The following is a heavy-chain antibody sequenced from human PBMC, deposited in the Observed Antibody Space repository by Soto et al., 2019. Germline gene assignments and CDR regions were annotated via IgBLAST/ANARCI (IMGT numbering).Heavy chain of an antibody. CDR3: ARWLARGYYYGMDV. D-gene: IGHD3-10*01. J-gene: IGHJ6*02. Sequence: QVQLQESGPGLVKPSETLSLTCTVSGGSINSDYWTWIRQPPGKGLEWIGYIYYSGSTNYNPSLKSRVTISVDTSKTQFSLKLSSVTAADTAVYYCARWLARGYYYGMDVWGQGTTVTVSS. V-gene: IGHV4-59*01. CDR2: IYYSGST. CDR1: GGSINSDY.